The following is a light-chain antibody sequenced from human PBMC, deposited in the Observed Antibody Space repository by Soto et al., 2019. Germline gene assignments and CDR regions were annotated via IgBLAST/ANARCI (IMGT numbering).Light chain of an antibody. CDR3: QQYGSSPTT. J-gene: IGKJ1*01. CDR2: AAY. V-gene: IGKV3-20*01. Sequence: EIVLTQSPGTLSLSPGERATLSCRASQSVSSCYAAWYQQKHGPATRLLNYAAYSTATVLPHRFSGSGSETDFTLTISRLEPEDFAVYYCQQYGSSPTTFGHGTNVEIK. CDR1: QSVSSCY.